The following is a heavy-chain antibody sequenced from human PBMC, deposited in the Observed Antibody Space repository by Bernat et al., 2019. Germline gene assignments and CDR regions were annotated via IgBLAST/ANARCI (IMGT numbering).Heavy chain of an antibody. J-gene: IGHJ4*02. CDR3: ALGRGFCGGDCWDH. CDR2: IKNKIDGGTT. CDR1: GFTFSHAW. D-gene: IGHD2-21*02. V-gene: IGHV3-15*01. Sequence: EVHLVGSGGGLVKPGGSLRLSCAASGFTFSHAWMAWIRQAPGKGLEWVGRIKNKIDGGTTDYTAPVKGRFTISRDDSRDTVYLQMNSLKIEDTAVYYCALGRGFCGGDCWDHWGQGTLVTVSS.